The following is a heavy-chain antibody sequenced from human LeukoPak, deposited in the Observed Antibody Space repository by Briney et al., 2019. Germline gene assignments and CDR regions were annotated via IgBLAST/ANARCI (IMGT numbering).Heavy chain of an antibody. Sequence: GGTLRLSCAASGFTFSSYGMSWVRQAPGKGLEWVSGISPSGGITYYTDSVKGRFTISRDNSKNTQSLQMNSLRAEDTAVYYCAKDDDWGRYKHWGRGTLVTVSS. J-gene: IGHJ2*01. D-gene: IGHD3-16*01. CDR1: GFTFSSYG. CDR2: ISPSGGIT. V-gene: IGHV3-23*01. CDR3: AKDDDWGRYKH.